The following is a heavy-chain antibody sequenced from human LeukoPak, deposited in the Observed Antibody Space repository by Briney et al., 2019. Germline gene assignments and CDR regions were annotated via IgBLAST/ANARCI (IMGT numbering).Heavy chain of an antibody. Sequence: SETLSLTCTVSGGSVNTGSHYWSWLRQPPGKGLEWIGYIYYGGSTNYNPSLKSRVTISVDTSKNQFSLKLSSVTAADTAVYYCAREFVAGTDSTLRYYYGMDVWGQGTTVTVSS. J-gene: IGHJ6*02. V-gene: IGHV4-61*01. D-gene: IGHD6-19*01. CDR3: AREFVAGTDSTLRYYYGMDV. CDR2: IYYGGST. CDR1: GGSVNTGSHY.